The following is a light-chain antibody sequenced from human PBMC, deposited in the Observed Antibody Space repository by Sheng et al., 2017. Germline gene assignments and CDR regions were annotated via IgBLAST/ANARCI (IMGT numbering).Light chain of an antibody. J-gene: IGKJ1*01. CDR2: GAS. CDR1: QTVSNSY. V-gene: IGKV3-20*01. Sequence: EIVLTQSPATLSLSLGERATLSCRASQTVSNSYLAWYQQKPGQGPRLLISGASSRATGIPDRFSGSGSGTDFTLTISRLEPEDLAVYYCQQYGTSVWTFGQGTKVEIK. CDR3: QQYGTSVWT.